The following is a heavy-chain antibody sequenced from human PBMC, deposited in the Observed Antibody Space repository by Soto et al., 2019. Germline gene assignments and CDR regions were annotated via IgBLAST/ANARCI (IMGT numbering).Heavy chain of an antibody. CDR3: ARQFRDYGNYADGFDI. CDR1: GYSFTSYW. D-gene: IGHD4-17*01. Sequence: GESLKISCKGSGYSFTSYWIGWVRQMPGKGLEWMGIIYPDDSDTRYSPSFQGQVTISADKSISTAYLQWSSLKASDTAMYYCARQFRDYGNYADGFDIWGQGTTVTVSS. J-gene: IGHJ3*02. V-gene: IGHV5-51*01. CDR2: IYPDDSDT.